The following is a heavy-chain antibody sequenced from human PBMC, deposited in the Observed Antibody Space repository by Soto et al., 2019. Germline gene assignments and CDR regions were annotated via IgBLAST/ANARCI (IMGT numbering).Heavy chain of an antibody. V-gene: IGHV1-69*06. D-gene: IGHD2-2*01. J-gene: IGHJ6*02. CDR3: ASGDCISTSCYRGGGYYYYGMDV. CDR2: IIPIFGTA. Sequence: QVQLVQSGAEVKKPGSSVKVSCKASGGTFSSYAISWVRQAPGQGLEWMGGIIPIFGTANYAQKFQGRVTSPADKSTSTAYMELGGLRSEDTAVYYCASGDCISTSCYRGGGYYYYGMDVWGQGTTVTVSS. CDR1: GGTFSSYA.